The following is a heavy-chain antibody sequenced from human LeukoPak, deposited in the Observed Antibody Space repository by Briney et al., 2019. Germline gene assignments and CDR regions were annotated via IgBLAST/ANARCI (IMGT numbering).Heavy chain of an antibody. J-gene: IGHJ6*02. D-gene: IGHD2-2*02. V-gene: IGHV3-7*01. Sequence: PGGSLRLSCAASGFTFSSYWMSWVRQAPGKGLEWVANIKQDGSEKYYVDSVKGRFTISRDNAKNSLYLQMNSLRAEDTAVYYCARDKGHQLLYYNYYYYGMDVWGQGTTVTVSS. CDR3: ARDKGHQLLYYNYYYYGMDV. CDR1: GFTFSSYW. CDR2: IKQDGSEK.